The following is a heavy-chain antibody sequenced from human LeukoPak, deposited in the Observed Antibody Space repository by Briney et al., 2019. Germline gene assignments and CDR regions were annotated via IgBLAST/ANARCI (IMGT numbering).Heavy chain of an antibody. V-gene: IGHV3-23*01. CDR3: AARPTSEAVAPSDF. J-gene: IGHJ4*02. CDR1: GFTFSSYA. Sequence: GGSLRLSCAASGFTFSSYAMSWVRQAPGKGLEWVSAISGSGGSTYYADSVKGRFTISRDNSKGTLYLQMNSLRAEDTATYYCAARPTSEAVAPSDFWGQGTLVTVSP. D-gene: IGHD6-19*01. CDR2: ISGSGGST.